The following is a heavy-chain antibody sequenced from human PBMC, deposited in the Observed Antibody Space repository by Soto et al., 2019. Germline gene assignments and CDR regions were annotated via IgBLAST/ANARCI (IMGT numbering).Heavy chain of an antibody. Sequence: GGSLRLSCAASGFTFDDYAMHWVRQAPGKGLEWVSGISWNSGSIGYADSVKGRFTISRDNAKNSLYLQMNSLRAEDTALYYCAKGGPRAFIAARHDTSDYWGQGTLVTVSS. J-gene: IGHJ4*02. D-gene: IGHD6-6*01. CDR1: GFTFDDYA. V-gene: IGHV3-9*01. CDR3: AKGGPRAFIAARHDTSDY. CDR2: ISWNSGSI.